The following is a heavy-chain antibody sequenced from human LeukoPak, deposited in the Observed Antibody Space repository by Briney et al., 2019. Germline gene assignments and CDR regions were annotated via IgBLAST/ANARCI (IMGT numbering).Heavy chain of an antibody. CDR3: ARSPSVAGGPGGY. CDR1: GFTFSSYS. Sequence: TGGSLRLSCAASGFTFSSYSMNWVRQAPGKALEWVSSISSSSSYIYYADSVKGRFTISRDNAKNSLYLQMNSLRAEDTAVYYCARSPSVAGGPGGYWGQGTLVTVSS. J-gene: IGHJ4*02. V-gene: IGHV3-21*01. CDR2: ISSSSSYI. D-gene: IGHD6-19*01.